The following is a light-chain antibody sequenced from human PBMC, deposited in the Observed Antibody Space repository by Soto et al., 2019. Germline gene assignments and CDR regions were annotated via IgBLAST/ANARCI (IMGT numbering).Light chain of an antibody. CDR1: QGISSG. Sequence: DIQMTQSPPTLSESVGDRATITCRVGQGISSGLAWYQQKPGKAPRLLIYDASSLESGVPSRFSGSGSGTEFTLTISSLQPDDFATYYCQQYNSYPFTFGPGTKVDIK. V-gene: IGKV1-5*01. CDR2: DAS. CDR3: QQYNSYPFT. J-gene: IGKJ3*01.